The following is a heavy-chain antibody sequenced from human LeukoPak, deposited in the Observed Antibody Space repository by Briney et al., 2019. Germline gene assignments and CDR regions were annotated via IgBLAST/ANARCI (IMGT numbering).Heavy chain of an antibody. D-gene: IGHD3-10*01. J-gene: IGHJ5*02. Sequence: SETLSLTCTVSGGSISSSSYYWGWIRQPLGKGLEWIGSIYYSGSTYYNPSLKSRVTISVDTSKNQFSLKLSSVTAADTAVYYCARDSLRRITMVRGVRNQPYNWFDPWGQGTLVTVSS. V-gene: IGHV4-39*07. CDR3: ARDSLRRITMVRGVRNQPYNWFDP. CDR1: GGSISSSSYY. CDR2: IYYSGST.